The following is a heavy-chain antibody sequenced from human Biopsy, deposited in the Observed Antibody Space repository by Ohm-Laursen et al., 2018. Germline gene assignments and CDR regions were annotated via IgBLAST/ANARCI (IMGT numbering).Heavy chain of an antibody. V-gene: IGHV4-61*01. CDR3: ARGMRSSGWPYFDS. CDR1: GDSLSSGPDN. D-gene: IGHD6-19*01. CDR2: IHSGGNT. J-gene: IGHJ4*02. Sequence: SETLSLTCTVSGDSLSSGPDNWSWIRQPPGQGLEYIGFIHSGGNTNYNPSLQNRVTMSVDTSKNQFSLKLSSVIAADTAVYYCARGMRSSGWPYFDSWGQGTLVTVSS.